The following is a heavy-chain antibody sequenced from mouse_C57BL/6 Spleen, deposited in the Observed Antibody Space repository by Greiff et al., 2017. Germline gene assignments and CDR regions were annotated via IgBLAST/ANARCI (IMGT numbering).Heavy chain of an antibody. V-gene: IGHV1-69*01. CDR3: ARGGAQALAY. D-gene: IGHD3-2*02. J-gene: IGHJ3*01. CDR2: IDPSDSYT. CDR1: GYTFTSYW. Sequence: QVQLQQPGAELVMPGASVKLSCKASGYTFTSYWMHWVKQRPGQGLEWIGEIDPSDSYTNYNQKFKGKSTLTVDKSSSTAYMQLSSLTSEDSAVYYWARGGAQALAYWGQGTLVTVSA.